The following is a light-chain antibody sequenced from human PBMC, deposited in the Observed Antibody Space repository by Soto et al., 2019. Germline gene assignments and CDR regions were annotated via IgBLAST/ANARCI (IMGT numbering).Light chain of an antibody. V-gene: IGLV4-69*01. Sequence: QPVLTQSPSASASLGASVKLTCTLSSGHSNYAIAWHQQQPEKGPRYLMKVNSGGSHIKGDGIPDRFSGSSSGAERYLTIPSLQSEDEADYDCQTWGTGIRVFGGGTKLTVL. CDR3: QTWGTGIRV. CDR2: VNSGGSH. CDR1: SGHSNYA. J-gene: IGLJ3*02.